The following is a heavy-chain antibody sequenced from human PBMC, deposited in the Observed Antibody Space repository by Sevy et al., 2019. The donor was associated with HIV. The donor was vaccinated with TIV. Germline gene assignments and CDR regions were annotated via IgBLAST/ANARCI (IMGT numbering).Heavy chain of an antibody. CDR2: VNSDGSST. V-gene: IGHV3-74*01. D-gene: IGHD2-15*01. CDR1: GFTFSSYW. J-gene: IGHJ4*02. Sequence: GGSLRLSCAASGFTFSSYWMHWVRQAPGKGPVWVSGVNSDGSSTNYAYSVKGRFTMSRDSAKNTPYLQMNSLRAEDRAVYFCVAANTWQDYWGQGTLVTVSS. CDR3: VAANTWQDY.